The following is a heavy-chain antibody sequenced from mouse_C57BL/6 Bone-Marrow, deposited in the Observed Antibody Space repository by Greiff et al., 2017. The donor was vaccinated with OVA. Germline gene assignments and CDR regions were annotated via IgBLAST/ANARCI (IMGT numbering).Heavy chain of an antibody. CDR2: ISSGSSTI. Sequence: EVQLVESGGGLVKPGGSLKLSCAASGFTFSDYGMHWVRQAPEKGLEWVAYISSGSSTIYYADTVKGRFTISRANAKNTLFLQMTSLRSEDTAMYYCARNFYYGSSHYAMDYWGQGTSVTVSS. V-gene: IGHV5-17*01. J-gene: IGHJ4*01. CDR1: GFTFSDYG. D-gene: IGHD1-1*01. CDR3: ARNFYYGSSHYAMDY.